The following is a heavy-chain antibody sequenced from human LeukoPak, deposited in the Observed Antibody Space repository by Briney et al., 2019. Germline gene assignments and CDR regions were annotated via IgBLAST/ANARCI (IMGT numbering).Heavy chain of an antibody. CDR3: AKGERGIDY. Sequence: GGSLRLSCSASGFVFTIYTMYWVRQAPGKGPEYVSTISGSGNGFSIYYADSVKGRFTISRDNSKNTLFLQMDSLRAEDAAIYYCAKGERGIDYWGQGTLVTVSS. D-gene: IGHD7-27*01. V-gene: IGHV3-23*01. CDR1: GFVFTIYT. J-gene: IGHJ4*02. CDR2: ISGSGNGFSI.